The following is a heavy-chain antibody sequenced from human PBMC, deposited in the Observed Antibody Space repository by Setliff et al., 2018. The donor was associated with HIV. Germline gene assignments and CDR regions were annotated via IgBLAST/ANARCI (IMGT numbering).Heavy chain of an antibody. CDR2: ISTSGTI. V-gene: IGHV3-48*04. D-gene: IGHD1-26*01. CDR3: VTGTDEWELHYFEF. Sequence: GGSLRLSCTASGFTFSSYTMNWVRQAPGKGLEWISYISTSGTIYYADSVKGRFTISRDDAKNSLFLQMNSLRSEDTAVYYCVTGTDEWELHYFEFWGLGTLVTVSS. CDR1: GFTFSSYT. J-gene: IGHJ4*02.